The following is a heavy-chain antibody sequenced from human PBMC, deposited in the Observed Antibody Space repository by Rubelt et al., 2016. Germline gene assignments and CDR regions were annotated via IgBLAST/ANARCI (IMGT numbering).Heavy chain of an antibody. V-gene: IGHV4-39*01. D-gene: IGHD3-3*01. CDR1: GGSISSSSYY. CDR3: ARAYYDFWSGYHDY. CDR2: IDYSGST. Sequence: QLQLQESGPGLVKPSETLSLTCTVSGGSISSSSYYWGWLRQPPGKGLEWIGSIDYSGSTYYNPALKSRVTISVDTSKNQFSLKLSSVTAADTAVYYCARAYYDFWSGYHDYWGQGALVTVSS. J-gene: IGHJ4*02.